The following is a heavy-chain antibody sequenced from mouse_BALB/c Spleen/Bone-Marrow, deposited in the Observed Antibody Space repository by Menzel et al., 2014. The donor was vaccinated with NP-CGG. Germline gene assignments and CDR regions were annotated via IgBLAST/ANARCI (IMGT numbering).Heavy chain of an antibody. D-gene: IGHD4-1*01. CDR1: GFNIKDTY. CDR2: IDPANGNT. J-gene: IGHJ1*01. V-gene: IGHV14-3*02. CDR3: ARWGKLGRGYFDV. Sequence: VQLKESGAELVKPGASVKLSCTASGFNIKDTYMHWVKQRPEQGLEWIGRIDPANGNTKYDPKFQGKATITADTSSNTAYLQLSSLTSEDTAVYYRARWGKLGRGYFDVWGAGITVTVSS.